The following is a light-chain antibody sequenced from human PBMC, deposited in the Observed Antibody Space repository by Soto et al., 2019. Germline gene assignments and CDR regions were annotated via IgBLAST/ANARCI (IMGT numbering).Light chain of an antibody. CDR3: QQYKDYSWT. CDR1: QSISIW. CDR2: KAS. Sequence: DIKMTQSPSTLSASVGDRVAITCRASQSISIWLAWYQQKPGKAPKLLIYKASSLESGVPSRFSGSGSGTEFTLTISSLQPDDFASYYCQQYKDYSWTFGQGTKVEIK. J-gene: IGKJ1*01. V-gene: IGKV1-5*03.